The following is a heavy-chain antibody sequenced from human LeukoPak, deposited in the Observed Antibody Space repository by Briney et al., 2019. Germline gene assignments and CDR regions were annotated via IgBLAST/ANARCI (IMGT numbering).Heavy chain of an antibody. V-gene: IGHV3-23*01. J-gene: IGHJ4*02. CDR2: ISGSGTNT. CDR1: GFTFSSYA. CDR3: AKGDTTWELPHDY. Sequence: PGGSLRLSCAASGFTFSSYAMSWVRQAPGKGLEWVSAISGSGTNTDYADSVKGRFTISRDNSKNTLYLQMNSLRAEDTAVYYCAKGDTTWELPHDYWGQGTLVTVSS. D-gene: IGHD1-26*01.